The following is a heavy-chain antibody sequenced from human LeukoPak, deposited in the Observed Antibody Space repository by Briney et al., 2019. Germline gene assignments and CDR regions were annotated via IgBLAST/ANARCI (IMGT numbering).Heavy chain of an antibody. J-gene: IGHJ5*02. Sequence: GASVKVSCKASGYTFTSYGISWVRQAPGQGLEWMGWISAYNGNTNYAQKLQGRVTMTTDTSTSTAYMELRSLRSDDTAVYYCARDVDTAMVSWWFDPWGQGTLVTVSS. V-gene: IGHV1-18*01. CDR1: GYTFTSYG. CDR2: ISAYNGNT. CDR3: ARDVDTAMVSWWFDP. D-gene: IGHD5-18*01.